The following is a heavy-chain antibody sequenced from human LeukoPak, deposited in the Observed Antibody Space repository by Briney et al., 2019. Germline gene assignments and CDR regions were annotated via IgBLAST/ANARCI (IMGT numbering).Heavy chain of an antibody. Sequence: GGSLRLSCAASGFTFSSYGMHWVRQAPGKGLEWVAFIRYDGSDRYYADSVKGRFTISRDNSKNTLYLQMNSLRGEDTAVYYCAKIGAVAGHFDYWGQGTLVTVSS. J-gene: IGHJ4*02. CDR2: IRYDGSDR. D-gene: IGHD6-19*01. CDR1: GFTFSSYG. V-gene: IGHV3-30*02. CDR3: AKIGAVAGHFDY.